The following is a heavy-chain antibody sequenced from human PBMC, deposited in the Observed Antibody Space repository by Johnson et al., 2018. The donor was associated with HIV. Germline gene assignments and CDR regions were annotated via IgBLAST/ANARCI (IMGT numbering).Heavy chain of an antibody. Sequence: MLLVESGGGLVQPGGSLRLSCAASGFTFSSYDMHWVRQATGKGLEWVSAIGTAGDTYYQGYVKGRLTISRENAKNSLYLQMNSLRAGDTAVYYCARGRDSSGFNDAFDIWGQGTMVTVSS. CDR3: ARGRDSSGFNDAFDI. J-gene: IGHJ3*02. D-gene: IGHD3-22*01. CDR2: IGTAGDT. V-gene: IGHV3-13*01. CDR1: GFTFSSYD.